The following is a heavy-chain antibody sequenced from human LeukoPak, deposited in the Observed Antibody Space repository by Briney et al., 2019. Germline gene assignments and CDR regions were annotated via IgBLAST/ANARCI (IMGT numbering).Heavy chain of an antibody. CDR3: ARHSRYYYDSSGYIDY. CDR1: GGSISSNY. J-gene: IGHJ4*02. Sequence: PSETLSLTCNVSGGSISSNYWSWIRQPPGKGLEWIGYIYYSGSTYYNPSLKSRVTISVDTSKNQFSLKLSSVTAADTAVYYCARHSRYYYDSSGYIDYWGQGTLVTVSS. D-gene: IGHD3-22*01. V-gene: IGHV4-59*04. CDR2: IYYSGST.